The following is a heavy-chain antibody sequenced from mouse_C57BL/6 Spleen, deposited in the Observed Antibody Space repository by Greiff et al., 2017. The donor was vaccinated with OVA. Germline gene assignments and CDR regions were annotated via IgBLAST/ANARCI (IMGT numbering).Heavy chain of an antibody. V-gene: IGHV5-9-1*02. D-gene: IGHD2-4*01. CDR3: TRDDDYGGTWFAY. J-gene: IGHJ3*01. CDR1: GFTFSSYA. CDR2: ISSGGDYI. Sequence: EVMLVESGEGLVKPGGSLKLSCAASGFTFSSYAMSWVRQTPEKRLEWVAYISSGGDYIYYADTVKGRFTISSDNARNTLYLQMSRLKSEDTAMYYCTRDDDYGGTWFAYWGQGTLVTVSA.